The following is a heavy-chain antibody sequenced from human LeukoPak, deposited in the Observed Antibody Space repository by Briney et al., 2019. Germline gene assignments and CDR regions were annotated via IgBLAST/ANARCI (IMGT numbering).Heavy chain of an antibody. D-gene: IGHD1-26*01. J-gene: IGHJ4*02. CDR1: GYTFTSYG. CDR2: ISAYNGNT. Sequence: GASVKVSCKASGYTFTSYGISWVRQAPGQGLEWMGWISAYNGNTNYAQKLQGRVTMTTDTSTSTAYMELRSLRSDDTAVYYCARDWTLIVGATTPGYWGQGTLVTVSS. V-gene: IGHV1-18*01. CDR3: ARDWTLIVGATTPGY.